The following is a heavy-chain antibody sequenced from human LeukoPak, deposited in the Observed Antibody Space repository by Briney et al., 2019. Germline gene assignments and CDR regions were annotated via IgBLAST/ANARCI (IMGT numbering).Heavy chain of an antibody. V-gene: IGHV3-48*02. CDR2: ISSSSSAI. Sequence: GGSPRLSCAASGFTFSSYSMNWVRQAPGKGLEWISYISSSSSAICYADSVKGRFTISRDNAKNSLYLQMNSLRDEDTAVYYCVRDRFYSFDYWGQGTLVTVSS. J-gene: IGHJ4*02. CDR1: GFTFSSYS. CDR3: VRDRFYSFDY.